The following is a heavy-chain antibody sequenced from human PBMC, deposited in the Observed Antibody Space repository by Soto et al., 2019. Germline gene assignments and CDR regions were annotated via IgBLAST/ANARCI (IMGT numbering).Heavy chain of an antibody. D-gene: IGHD2-15*01. CDR3: ERVYCSGGSCYGIEY. J-gene: IGHJ4*02. CDR2: INPGGST. Sequence: GASVKVSCKPSGYTFTSYYMHWVRQAPGQGLEWMGIINPGGSTSYAQKFQGRVTMTRDTSTSTVYMELSSLRSEDTAVYYCERVYCSGGSCYGIEYWGQGTLVTVSS. CDR1: GYTFTSYY. V-gene: IGHV1-46*01.